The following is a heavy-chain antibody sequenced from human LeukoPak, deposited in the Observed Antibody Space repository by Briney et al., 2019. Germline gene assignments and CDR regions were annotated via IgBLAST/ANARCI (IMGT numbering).Heavy chain of an antibody. Sequence: SETLSLTCAVYGGSFSGYYWSWIRQPPGKGLEWIGYIYYSGSTNYNPSLKSRVTISVDTSKNQFSLKLSSVTAADTAVYYCARDTTTTALYGMDVWGQGTTVTVSS. J-gene: IGHJ6*02. D-gene: IGHD4-17*01. CDR1: GGSFSGYY. CDR3: ARDTTTTALYGMDV. V-gene: IGHV4-59*01. CDR2: IYYSGST.